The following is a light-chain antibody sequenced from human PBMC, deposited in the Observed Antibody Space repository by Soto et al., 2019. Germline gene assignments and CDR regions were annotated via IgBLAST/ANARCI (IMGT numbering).Light chain of an antibody. CDR3: EAWDDTLDGLYV. CDR2: ETD. CDR1: SSNVAINP. Sequence: QSVLPQPPSVSGTPGQRVTISCSGSSSNVAINPVNWYQHLPGAAPRLLIYETDRRSSGVPDRFSASKSGTSASLAISGLTSEDEADYYCEAWDDTLDGLYVFGTGTKVTGL. J-gene: IGLJ1*01. V-gene: IGLV1-44*01.